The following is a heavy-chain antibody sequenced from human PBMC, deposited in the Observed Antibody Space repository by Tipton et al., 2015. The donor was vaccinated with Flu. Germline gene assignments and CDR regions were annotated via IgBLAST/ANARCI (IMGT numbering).Heavy chain of an antibody. CDR3: AKQRGSPNYYFDS. CDR2: INWNSGSM. J-gene: IGHJ4*02. D-gene: IGHD5-24*01. CDR1: GFTFDDYT. V-gene: IGHV3-9*01. Sequence: SLRLSCAASGFTFDDYTMHWVRQAPGKGLEWVAGINWNSGSMDYADSVKGRFTISRDNAKNSLYLRMSSLRAEDTAMYFCAKQRGSPNYYFDSWGQGTLITVTS.